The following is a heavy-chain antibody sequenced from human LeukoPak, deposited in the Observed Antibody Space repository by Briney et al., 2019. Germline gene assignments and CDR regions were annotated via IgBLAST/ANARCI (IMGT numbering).Heavy chain of an antibody. Sequence: GGSLRLSCAASGFTFSNYWFNWVRQAPGKGPEWVATINQYGGEKYYVDSVKGRFTISRDNAKDSLYLQMNSLRAEDTAVYYCARDEGTSGDDLLDYWGQGTLVTVSS. J-gene: IGHJ4*01. D-gene: IGHD5-12*01. CDR1: GFTFSNYW. CDR2: INQYGGEK. V-gene: IGHV3-7*01. CDR3: ARDEGTSGDDLLDY.